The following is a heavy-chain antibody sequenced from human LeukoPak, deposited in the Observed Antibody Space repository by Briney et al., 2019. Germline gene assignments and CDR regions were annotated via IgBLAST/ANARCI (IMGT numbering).Heavy chain of an antibody. Sequence: WMGRIIPILGIANYAQKFQGRVTITADKSTSTAYMELSSLRSEDTAVYYCARDSLAAAASDYWGQGTLVTVSS. D-gene: IGHD6-13*01. CDR2: IIPILGIA. J-gene: IGHJ4*02. V-gene: IGHV1-69*04. CDR3: ARDSLAAAASDY.